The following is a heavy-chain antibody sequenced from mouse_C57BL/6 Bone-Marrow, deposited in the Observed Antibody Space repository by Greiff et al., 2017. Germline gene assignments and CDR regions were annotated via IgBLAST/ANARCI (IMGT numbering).Heavy chain of an antibody. Sequence: VQLVESGPELVKPGASVKLSCKASGYTFTSYDINWVKQRPGQGLEWIGWIYPRDGSTKYNEKFKGKATLTVDTSSSTAYMELHSLTSEDSAVYFCARYYGSSYWYFDVWGTGTTVTVSS. V-gene: IGHV1-85*01. CDR3: ARYYGSSYWYFDV. CDR1: GYTFTSYD. CDR2: IYPRDGST. J-gene: IGHJ1*03. D-gene: IGHD1-1*01.